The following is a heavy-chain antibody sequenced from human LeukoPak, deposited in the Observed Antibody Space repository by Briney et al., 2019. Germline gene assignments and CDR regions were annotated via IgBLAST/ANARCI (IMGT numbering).Heavy chain of an antibody. Sequence: ASVKVSCKASGYTFTSYYMHWARQAPGQGLEWMGIINPSGGSTSYAQKFQGRVTMTRDTSTSTVYMELSSLSSEDTAVYYCARGGRERYSSGWTDAFDIWGQGTMVTVSS. J-gene: IGHJ3*02. V-gene: IGHV1-46*01. D-gene: IGHD6-19*01. CDR1: GYTFTSYY. CDR3: ARGGRERYSSGWTDAFDI. CDR2: INPSGGST.